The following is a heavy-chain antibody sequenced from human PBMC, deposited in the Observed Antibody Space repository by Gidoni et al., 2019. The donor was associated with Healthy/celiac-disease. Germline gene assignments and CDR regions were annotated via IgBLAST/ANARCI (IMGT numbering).Heavy chain of an antibody. V-gene: IGHV5-10-1*03. CDR3: ARLSMVRGVMHDIDY. CDR2: IDPSDSYT. J-gene: IGHJ4*02. Sequence: EVQLVQSGAAVKKPGESLRISCKGSGYSVTSYWISWVRQMPGRGLEWMGRIDPSDSYTNYSPSFQGHVTISADKSISTAYLQWSSLKASDTAMYYCARLSMVRGVMHDIDYWGQGTLVTVSS. CDR1: GYSVTSYW. D-gene: IGHD3-10*01.